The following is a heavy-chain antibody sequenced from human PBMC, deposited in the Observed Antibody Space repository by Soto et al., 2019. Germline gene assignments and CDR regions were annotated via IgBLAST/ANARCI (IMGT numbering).Heavy chain of an antibody. Sequence: SETLSLTCTVSGGSISSGDYYWSWIRQPPGEGLEWIGYIYYSGSTYYNPSLKSRVTISVDTSKNQFSLKLSSVTAADTAVYYCARLEGFWSGYGFIDYWGQGTLVTVSS. V-gene: IGHV4-30-4*01. CDR1: GGSISSGDYY. CDR2: IYYSGST. D-gene: IGHD3-3*01. CDR3: ARLEGFWSGYGFIDY. J-gene: IGHJ4*02.